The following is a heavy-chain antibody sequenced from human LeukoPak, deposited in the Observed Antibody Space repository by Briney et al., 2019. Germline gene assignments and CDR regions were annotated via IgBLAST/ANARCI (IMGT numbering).Heavy chain of an antibody. Sequence: SETLSLTCALYGGSFSGYYWSWIRQPPGKGLEWIGEINHSGSTNYNPSLMSRVTISVGTSKNQFSLKLSSVTAADTAVYYCARGYYGSGSYIGVYYYGMDVWGQGTTVTVSS. D-gene: IGHD3-10*01. CDR3: ARGYYGSGSYIGVYYYGMDV. CDR2: INHSGST. V-gene: IGHV4-34*01. J-gene: IGHJ6*02. CDR1: GGSFSGYY.